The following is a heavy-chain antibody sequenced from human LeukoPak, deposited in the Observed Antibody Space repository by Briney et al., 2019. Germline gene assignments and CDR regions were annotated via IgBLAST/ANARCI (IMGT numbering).Heavy chain of an antibody. J-gene: IGHJ4*02. CDR2: ISSSSSSI. V-gene: IGHV3-48*02. CDR3: ARSGYGSRWYFFDH. D-gene: IGHD6-13*01. CDR1: GFIFSTYS. Sequence: GGSLRLSCTASGFIFSTYSINWVRQAPGKGLEWVSHISSSSSSIYYADSVKGRFSISKDNAKNSLYLQMNSLRDEDTAVYYCARSGYGSRWYFFDHWGQGTLVTVSS.